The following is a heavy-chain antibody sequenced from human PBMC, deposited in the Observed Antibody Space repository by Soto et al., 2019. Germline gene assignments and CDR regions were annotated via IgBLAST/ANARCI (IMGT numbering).Heavy chain of an antibody. Sequence: PGESLKISCKGSGYSFTSYWISWVRQMPGKGLEWMGRIDLSDSYTNYSPSFQGHVTISADKSISTAYLQWSSLKASDTAMYYCARHSAPSLLWFGEPTVPLAGIVGMDVWGQGTTVTVSS. J-gene: IGHJ6*02. CDR1: GYSFTSYW. D-gene: IGHD3-10*01. CDR2: IDLSDSYT. V-gene: IGHV5-10-1*01. CDR3: ARHSAPSLLWFGEPTVPLAGIVGMDV.